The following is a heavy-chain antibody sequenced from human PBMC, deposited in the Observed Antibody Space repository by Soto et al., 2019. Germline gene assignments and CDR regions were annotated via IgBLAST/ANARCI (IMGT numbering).Heavy chain of an antibody. D-gene: IGHD2-2*01. Sequence: PSETLSLTCAVYGGSFSGYYWSWIRQPPGKGLEWIGEINHSGSTNYNPSLKSRVTISVDTSKNQFSLKLSSVTAADTAVYYCARGLRPDIVVVPAALFDYWGQGTLVTVSS. J-gene: IGHJ4*02. CDR3: ARGLRPDIVVVPAALFDY. V-gene: IGHV4-34*01. CDR2: INHSGST. CDR1: GGSFSGYY.